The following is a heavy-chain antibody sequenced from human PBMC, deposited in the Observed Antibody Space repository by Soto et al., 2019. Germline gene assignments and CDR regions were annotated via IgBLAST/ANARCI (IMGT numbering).Heavy chain of an antibody. D-gene: IGHD3-22*01. CDR1: GFTFSSYG. V-gene: IGHV3-30*18. CDR2: ISYDGSNK. J-gene: IGHJ4*02. Sequence: GGSLRLSCAASGFTFSSYGMHWVRQAPGKGLEWVAVISYDGSNKYYADSVKGRFTISRDNSKNTLYLQMNSLRAEDTAVYYCAKDHITYYYDSSGYYFGYWGQGTLVTVSS. CDR3: AKDHITYYYDSSGYYFGY.